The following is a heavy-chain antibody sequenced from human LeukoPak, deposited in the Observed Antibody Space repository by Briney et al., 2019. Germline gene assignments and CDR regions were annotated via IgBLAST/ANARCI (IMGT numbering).Heavy chain of an antibody. J-gene: IGHJ4*02. CDR3: AREVGGLPDSSGSYLSGGYFDY. CDR1: EFTFSNAW. Sequence: PGGSLRLSCAASEFTFSNAWMNWVRQAPGKGLEWVSSISSSSSCIYYADSVKGRFTISRDNAKNSLYLQMNSLRAEDTAVYYCAREVGGLPDSSGSYLSGGYFDYWGQGTLVTVSS. D-gene: IGHD3-22*01. V-gene: IGHV3-21*01. CDR2: ISSSSSCI.